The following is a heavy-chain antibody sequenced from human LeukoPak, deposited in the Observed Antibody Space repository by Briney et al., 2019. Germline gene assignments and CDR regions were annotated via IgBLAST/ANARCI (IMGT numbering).Heavy chain of an antibody. D-gene: IGHD6-19*01. CDR3: AKEGGAAAVAGLFDY. CDR1: GFTFSSYA. J-gene: IGHJ4*02. CDR2: ISGSGGST. Sequence: GGSLRLSCAASGFTFSSYAMSWVRQAPGKGLEWVSAISGSGGSTYYADSVKGRFTISRDNSKNTVYLQVNSLRAKDTAVYYCAKEGGAAAVAGLFDYWGQGTLVTVSP. V-gene: IGHV3-23*01.